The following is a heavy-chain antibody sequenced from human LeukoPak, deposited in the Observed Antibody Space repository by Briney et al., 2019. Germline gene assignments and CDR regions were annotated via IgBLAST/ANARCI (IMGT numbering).Heavy chain of an antibody. Sequence: SETLSLTCAVYGGSFSGYYWSWIRQPPGKGLEWIGEINHSGSTNYKPSLKSRVTISVDTSKNQFSLKLSSVIAADTAVYYCARDGTYYYDSSGYSHFQHWGQGTLVTVSS. V-gene: IGHV4-34*01. CDR1: GGSFSGYY. J-gene: IGHJ1*01. D-gene: IGHD3-22*01. CDR2: INHSGST. CDR3: ARDGTYYYDSSGYSHFQH.